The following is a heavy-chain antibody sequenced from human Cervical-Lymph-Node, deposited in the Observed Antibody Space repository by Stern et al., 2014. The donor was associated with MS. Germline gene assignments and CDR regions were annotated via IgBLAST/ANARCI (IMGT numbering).Heavy chain of an antibody. Sequence: EVQLVEYGAEVKKPGESLKISCKLSGYSFTIYYIAWVRQMPGKGLDVMVVIYHYTSDPPYRPSFQGQVTISADKSSPPAYLHWSSLRASDTAMYYCARHVQGFDYWRQGTLVTVSS. V-gene: IGHV5-51*01. J-gene: IGHJ4*02. CDR2: IYHYTSDP. CDR3: ARHVQGFDY. CDR1: GYSFTIYY.